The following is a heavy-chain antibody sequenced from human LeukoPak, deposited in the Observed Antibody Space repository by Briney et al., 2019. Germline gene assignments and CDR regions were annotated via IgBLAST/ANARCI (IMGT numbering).Heavy chain of an antibody. CDR2: MNPNNGNT. D-gene: IGHD2-15*01. CDR3: ATSTPVYYYGMDV. CDR1: GYTFTSYD. J-gene: IGHJ6*02. Sequence: ASVKVSCKASGYTFTSYDINWVRQATGQGLEWMGWMNPNNGNTGYTQKFQGRITMTRNTSISTAYMELSGLRSDDTAVYYCATSTPVYYYGMDVWGQGTTVTVSS. V-gene: IGHV1-8*01.